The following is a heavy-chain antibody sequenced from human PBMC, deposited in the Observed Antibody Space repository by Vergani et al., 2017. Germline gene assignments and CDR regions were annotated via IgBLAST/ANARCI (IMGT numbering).Heavy chain of an antibody. J-gene: IGHJ4*02. CDR1: GYSFTSYW. CDR3: ARSGGTYYFDY. CDR2: IYTSGST. Sequence: QVQLVQSGAEVKKPGESLKISCKGSGYSFTSYWIGWVRQMPGKGLEWIGRIYTSGSTNYNPSLKSQVTMSVDTSKNQFSLKLSSVTAADTAVYYCARSGGTYYFDYWGQGTLVTVSS. V-gene: IGHV4-4*07. D-gene: IGHD3-10*01.